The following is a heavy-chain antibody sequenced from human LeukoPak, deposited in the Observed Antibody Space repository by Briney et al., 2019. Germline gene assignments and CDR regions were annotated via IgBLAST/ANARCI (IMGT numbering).Heavy chain of an antibody. D-gene: IGHD6-19*01. Sequence: TGGSLRLSCAASGFTFSSYSMNWVRQAPGKGLEWVSSISSSSSYIYYADSVKGRFTISRDNAKNSLYLQMNSLRAEDTAVYYCARPRLPSGWYDGGFDYWGQGTLVTVSS. CDR1: GFTFSSYS. CDR3: ARPRLPSGWYDGGFDY. V-gene: IGHV3-21*01. J-gene: IGHJ4*02. CDR2: ISSSSSYI.